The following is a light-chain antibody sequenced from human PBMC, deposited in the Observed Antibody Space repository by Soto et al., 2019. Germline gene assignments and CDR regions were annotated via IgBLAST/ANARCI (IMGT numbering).Light chain of an antibody. Sequence: DILMTQSPDSLAVSLGERATINCKSSQSVLYIPTNKNYLAWYQQKPGQPPKLLIYWASTRESGGPARFSGSGSGTDFTLTISSMQAEDVAVYYYQQYFSTPRLGFGGGTKVEIK. V-gene: IGKV4-1*01. CDR1: QSVLYIPTNKNY. J-gene: IGKJ4*01. CDR2: WAS. CDR3: QQYFSTPRLG.